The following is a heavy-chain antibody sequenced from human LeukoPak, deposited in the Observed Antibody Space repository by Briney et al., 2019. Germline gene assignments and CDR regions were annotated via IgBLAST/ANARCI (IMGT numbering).Heavy chain of an antibody. CDR3: AREGQQLVPYDYGMDV. CDR2: IGTPGDT. V-gene: IGHV3-13*01. J-gene: IGHJ6*02. Sequence: GGSLRLSCAASGFTFSSSEFHWARQAPGKGLEWVSAIGTPGDTYYSGSVKGRFTISRDNAKNSLYLQMNSLRAEDTAVYYCAREGQQLVPYDYGMDVWGQGTTVTVSS. CDR1: GFTFSSSE. D-gene: IGHD6-13*01.